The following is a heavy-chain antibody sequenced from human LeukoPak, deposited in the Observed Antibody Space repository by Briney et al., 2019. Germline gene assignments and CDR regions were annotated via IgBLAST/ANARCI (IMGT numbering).Heavy chain of an antibody. V-gene: IGHV1-18*01. D-gene: IGHD3-10*01. CDR3: ARDLYYYGSGSYYDVFDV. CDR2: ISAYKGNT. CDR1: GYTFSTYG. Sequence: ASVKVPCTASGYTFSTYGISWVRQATGQGLEWMGWISAYKGNTYYAQKLQGRVTMTTDTSTSTAYMELRSLRSDDTAIYYCARDLYYYGSGSYYDVFDVWGQGTMVTVSS. J-gene: IGHJ3*01.